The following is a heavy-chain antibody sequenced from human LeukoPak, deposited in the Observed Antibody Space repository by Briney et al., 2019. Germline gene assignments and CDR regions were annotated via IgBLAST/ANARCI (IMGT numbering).Heavy chain of an antibody. CDR3: AREGDSYGLFDY. CDR2: IIPILGIA. CDR1: GGTFSSYA. J-gene: IGHJ4*02. D-gene: IGHD5-18*01. V-gene: IGHV1-69*04. Sequence: GASVKVSCKASGGTFSSYAISWVRQAPGQGLEWMGRIIPILGIANYAQKFQGRVTITADKSTSTAYMELSSLRSEDTAVYYCAREGDSYGLFDYCGQGTLVTVSS.